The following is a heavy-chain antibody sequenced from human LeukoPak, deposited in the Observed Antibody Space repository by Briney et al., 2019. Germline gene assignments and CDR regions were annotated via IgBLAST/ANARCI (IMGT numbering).Heavy chain of an antibody. CDR1: GYSISSGYY. CDR2: IYHSGST. D-gene: IGHD3-3*01. CDR3: ARLWFLEWLFDY. J-gene: IGHJ4*02. Sequence: PSETLSLTCAVSGYSISSGYYWGWIRQPPGKGLEGIGSIYHSGSTYYNPSLKSRVTISVDTSKNQFSLKLSPVTAADTAVYYCARLWFLEWLFDYWGQGTLVTVSS. V-gene: IGHV4-38-2*01.